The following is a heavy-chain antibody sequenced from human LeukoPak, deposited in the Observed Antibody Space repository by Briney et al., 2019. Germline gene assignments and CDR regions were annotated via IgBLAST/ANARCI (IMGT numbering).Heavy chain of an antibody. CDR2: IWYDGSNK. CDR3: TRVTSLGYCSSTSCPFDY. J-gene: IGHJ4*02. V-gene: IGHV3-33*01. CDR1: GFTFSSYG. D-gene: IGHD2-2*01. Sequence: GGSPRLSCAASGFTFSSYGMHWVRQAPGKGLEWVAVIWYDGSNKYYADSVKGRFTISRDNSKNTLYLQMNSLRAEDTAVYYCTRVTSLGYCSSTSCPFDYRGQGTLVTVSS.